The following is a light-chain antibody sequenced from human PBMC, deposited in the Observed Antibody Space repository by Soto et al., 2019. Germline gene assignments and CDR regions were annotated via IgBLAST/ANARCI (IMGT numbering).Light chain of an antibody. CDR1: SSDIGSYNL. Sequence: QSALTQPASISGSPGQSITISCTGTSSDIGSYNLVSWYQQHPGKAPKLMIYEGSKRPSGLSNRFSSSKSGNTASLTISGLQAEDEADYYCCSYAGIRTYVFGTGTKLTVL. CDR2: EGS. J-gene: IGLJ1*01. V-gene: IGLV2-23*01. CDR3: CSYAGIRTYV.